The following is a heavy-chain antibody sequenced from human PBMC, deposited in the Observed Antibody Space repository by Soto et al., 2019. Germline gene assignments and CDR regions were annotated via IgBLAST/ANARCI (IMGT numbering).Heavy chain of an antibody. CDR2: ISGSGGST. CDR3: AKDIGPIVDYFDY. D-gene: IGHD1-26*01. V-gene: IGHV3-23*01. Sequence: VQLLESGGGLVQPGGSLRLSCAAAGCTFSSYAMSWVRQAPGKGLEWVSAISGSGGSTYYVDSVKGRFTISRDNSKKTLYLQMNSLRAEDTAVYYCAKDIGPIVDYFDYWGQGTLVTVSS. CDR1: GCTFSSYA. J-gene: IGHJ4*02.